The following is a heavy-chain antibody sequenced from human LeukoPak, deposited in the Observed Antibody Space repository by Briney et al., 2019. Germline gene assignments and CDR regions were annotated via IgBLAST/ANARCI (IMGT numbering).Heavy chain of an antibody. Sequence: ASVKVSCKASGYTFTGYCMHWVRQAPGQGLEWMGWINPNSGGTNYAQKLQGRVTMTRDTSISTAYMELSRLRSDDTAVYYCGITIFGVARALDIWGQGTMVTVSS. CDR2: INPNSGGT. V-gene: IGHV1-2*02. J-gene: IGHJ3*02. CDR1: GYTFTGYC. D-gene: IGHD3-3*01. CDR3: GITIFGVARALDI.